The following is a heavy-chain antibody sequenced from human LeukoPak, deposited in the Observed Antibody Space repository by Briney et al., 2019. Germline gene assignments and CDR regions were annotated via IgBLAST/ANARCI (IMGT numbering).Heavy chain of an antibody. CDR3: ARVGRVGSYYYGMDV. CDR1: GFSFTSYW. CDR2: IYPGDSDT. V-gene: IGHV5-51*01. D-gene: IGHD3-10*01. Sequence: GESLKISCMGSGFSFTSYWVGWVRQMPGKDLEWMGIIYPGDSDTRYSPSFQGQVTISADKSISTAYLQWSSLKASDTAMYYCARVGRVGSYYYGMDVWGQGTTVTVSS. J-gene: IGHJ6*02.